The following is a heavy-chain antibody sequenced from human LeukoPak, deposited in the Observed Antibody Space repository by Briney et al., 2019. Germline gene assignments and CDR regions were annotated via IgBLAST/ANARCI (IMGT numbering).Heavy chain of an antibody. D-gene: IGHD5-18*01. CDR2: ISSRGRMI. CDR3: ARVDSYGPTFDY. V-gene: IGHV3-48*03. J-gene: IGHJ4*02. Sequence: PGGTLRLSCAASGFTFSSYELNGVRQAPGEGRVWVSYISSRGRMIHYADSVKGRFTISRDNAKDTLYLQMNSLRADDTAVYYCARVDSYGPTFDYWGQGTLVTVSS. CDR1: GFTFSSYE.